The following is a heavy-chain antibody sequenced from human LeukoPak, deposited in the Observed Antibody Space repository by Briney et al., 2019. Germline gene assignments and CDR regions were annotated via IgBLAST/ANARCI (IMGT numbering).Heavy chain of an antibody. J-gene: IGHJ4*02. V-gene: IGHV3-30*18. CDR2: ISYDGSNK. CDR1: GFTFSSNG. CDR3: AKGTNWVSYDRSGYLGDSFDY. D-gene: IGHD3-22*01. Sequence: GGCLRLSCAASGFTFSSNGMHWVRQVPGKGLEWVSVISYDGSNKYYADSVKGRFTISRDNSKNTLYLQMNSLRAEDTAVYYCAKGTNWVSYDRSGYLGDSFDYWGQGTLVTVSS.